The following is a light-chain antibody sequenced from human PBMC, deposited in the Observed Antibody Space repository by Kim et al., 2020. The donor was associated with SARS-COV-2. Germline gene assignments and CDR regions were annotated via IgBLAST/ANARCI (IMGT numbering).Light chain of an antibody. Sequence: AIHMTQSPSSLSASVGDRVTITCRASQAIRNDLGWYQQKLGKAPKLLIYGASRLQSGVPSRFSGSGSGTDFTLTISSLQPEDFATYYKYPRTFDQGTKVDIK. CDR1: QAIRND. V-gene: IGKV1-6*01. CDR3: YPRT. CDR2: GAS. J-gene: IGKJ1*01.